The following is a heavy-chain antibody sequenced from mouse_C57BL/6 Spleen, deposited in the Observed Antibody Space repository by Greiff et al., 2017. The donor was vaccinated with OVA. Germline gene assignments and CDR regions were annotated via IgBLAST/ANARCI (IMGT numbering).Heavy chain of an antibody. Sequence: EVKLLESGPGLVKPSQSLSLTCSVTGYSITSGYYWNWIRQFPGNKLEWMGYISYDGSNNYNPSLKNRISITRDPSKNQFFLKLNSVTTEDTATYYCARDWNYYGSSRYFDVWGTGTTVTVSS. J-gene: IGHJ1*03. CDR2: ISYDGSN. CDR1: GYSITSGYY. CDR3: ARDWNYYGSSRYFDV. D-gene: IGHD1-1*01. V-gene: IGHV3-6*01.